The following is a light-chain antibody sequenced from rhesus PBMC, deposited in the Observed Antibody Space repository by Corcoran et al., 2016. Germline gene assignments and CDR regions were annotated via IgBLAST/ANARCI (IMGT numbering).Light chain of an antibody. CDR3: CSYTTSSTFI. CDR1: SSDIGGYKY. Sequence: QSAPTQPPSVSGSPGQSVTISCTGTSSDIGGYKYVSWYQQHPGKAPKLMIYGVSNRPSGVSDRFSGSKSGNTASLTISGLQAEDEAEYYCCSYTTSSTFIFGAGTRLTVL. V-gene: IGLV2S7*01. CDR2: GVS. J-gene: IGLJ1*01.